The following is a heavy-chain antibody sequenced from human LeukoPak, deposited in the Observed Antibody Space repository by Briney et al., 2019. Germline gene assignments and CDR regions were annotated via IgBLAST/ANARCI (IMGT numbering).Heavy chain of an antibody. CDR1: GFAFSTYA. CDR2: ISGSGGST. CDR3: AKSNIAATGIIDY. Sequence: PGGSLRLSCAASGFAFSTYAMGWVRQAPGKGLEWVSAISGSGGSTHYADSVKGRFTISRDNSKNTLFLQMNSLKAEDTAVYYCAKSNIAATGIIDYWGQGMLVTVSS. D-gene: IGHD6-13*01. V-gene: IGHV3-23*01. J-gene: IGHJ4*02.